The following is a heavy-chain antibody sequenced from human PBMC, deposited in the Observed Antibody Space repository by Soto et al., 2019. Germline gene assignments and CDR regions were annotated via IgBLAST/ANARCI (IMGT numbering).Heavy chain of an antibody. D-gene: IGHD6-13*01. CDR2: IYYSGST. J-gene: IGHJ3*02. Sequence: SETLSLTCTVSGGSISSYYWSWIRQPPGKGLEWIGYIYYSGSTNYNPSLKSRVTISVDTSKNQFSLKLSSVTAADTAVYYCARDPGQQLLKRGAFDIWGQGTMVTVSS. CDR1: GGSISSYY. V-gene: IGHV4-59*13. CDR3: ARDPGQQLLKRGAFDI.